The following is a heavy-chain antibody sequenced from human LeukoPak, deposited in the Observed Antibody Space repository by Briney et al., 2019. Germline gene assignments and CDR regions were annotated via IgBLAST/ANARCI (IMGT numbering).Heavy chain of an antibody. D-gene: IGHD3-22*01. CDR1: GGSISSSNW. CDR2: IYHSGST. J-gene: IGHJ4*02. V-gene: IGHV4-4*02. CDR3: ARAGTYYYDSSGYSAFNY. Sequence: PSGTLSLTCAVSGGSISSSNWWSWVRQPPGKGLEWIGEIYHSGSTNYNPSLKSRVTVSVDKSKNQFSLKLSSVTAADTAVYYCARAGTYYYDSSGYSAFNYWGQGTLVTVSS.